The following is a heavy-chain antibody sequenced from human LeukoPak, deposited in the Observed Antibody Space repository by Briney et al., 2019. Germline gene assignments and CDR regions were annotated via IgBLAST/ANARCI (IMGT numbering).Heavy chain of an antibody. D-gene: IGHD4-17*01. CDR2: ITPIFGTA. CDR1: GGTFSSYA. Sequence: SVKVSCKASGGTFSSYAISWVRQAPGQGLEWMGGITPIFGTANYAQKFQGRVTITTDESTSTAYMELSSLRSEDTAVYYCARGGIGEDYGDYFDYWGQGTLVTVSS. V-gene: IGHV1-69*05. J-gene: IGHJ4*02. CDR3: ARGGIGEDYGDYFDY.